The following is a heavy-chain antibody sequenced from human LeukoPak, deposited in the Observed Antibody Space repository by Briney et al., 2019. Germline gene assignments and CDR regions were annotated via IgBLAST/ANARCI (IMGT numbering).Heavy chain of an antibody. J-gene: IGHJ5*02. V-gene: IGHV4-59*01. CDR3: ARGGDHGGYYVINWFDL. CDR1: GDSIRSYY. CDR2: IYYIGSI. D-gene: IGHD3-22*01. Sequence: SETLSLTCTVPGDSIRSYYWSWICQPPGKGLGWIGFIYYIGSITYNPSLKSRVSISVPTSKSQFSLKLSSVTAADTAVYYCARGGDHGGYYVINWFDLWGQGTLVTVSS.